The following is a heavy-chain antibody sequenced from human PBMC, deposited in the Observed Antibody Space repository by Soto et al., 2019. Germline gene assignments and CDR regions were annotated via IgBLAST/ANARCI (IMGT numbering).Heavy chain of an antibody. J-gene: IGHJ4*02. CDR2: INPSGGST. CDR1: GYTFTNYY. V-gene: IGHV1-46*01. CDR3: ARGQAAGDY. D-gene: IGHD6-13*01. Sequence: QVQLVQSGAEVKNPGASVKVPCKASGYTFTNYYIHWVRQAPGQGLEWMAIINPSGGSTNYAQKFQGRVTLARDTFTNTVYMELSSLRSEDTAIYYCARGQAAGDYWGQGTLVTVSS.